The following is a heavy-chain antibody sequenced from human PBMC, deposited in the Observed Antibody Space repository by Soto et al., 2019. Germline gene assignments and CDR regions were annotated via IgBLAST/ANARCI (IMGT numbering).Heavy chain of an antibody. D-gene: IGHD1-1*01. V-gene: IGHV1-18*01. CDR3: ARGRYGDY. CDR2: ISAHNGNT. Sequence: QVHLVQSGAEVKKPGASVKVSCKGSGYTFTSYGITWVRQAPVQGLEWMGWISAHNGNTDYAQKLQGRVTVTRDTPTSTAYMELRSLRSDDTAVYYCARGRYGDYWGQGALVTVSS. J-gene: IGHJ4*02. CDR1: GYTFTSYG.